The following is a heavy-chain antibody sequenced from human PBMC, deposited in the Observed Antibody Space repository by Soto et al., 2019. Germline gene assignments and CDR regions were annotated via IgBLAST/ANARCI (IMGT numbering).Heavy chain of an antibody. CDR3: ARASCSSTSCYNYYYYGMDV. D-gene: IGHD2-2*01. Sequence: QVQLVQSGPEVKKPGASVKVSCKASGYTFTKYAIHWVRQAPGQRLEWMGWINAGNGDTQYSQNFQGRVTITRDTSASTAYMELSSLRSEDTAVYYCARASCSSTSCYNYYYYGMDVWGQGTTVTVSS. CDR1: GYTFTKYA. J-gene: IGHJ6*02. V-gene: IGHV1-3*01. CDR2: INAGNGDT.